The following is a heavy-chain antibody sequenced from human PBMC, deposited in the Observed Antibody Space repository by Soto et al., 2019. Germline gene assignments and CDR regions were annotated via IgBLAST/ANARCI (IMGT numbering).Heavy chain of an antibody. Sequence: AGGSLRLSCAASGFTFSSYGMHWVRQAPGKGLEWVAVISYDGSNKYYADSVKGRFTISRDNSKNTLYLQTNSLRAEDTAVYYCAKLTRAGNYYDSSGSNYYYGMDVWGQGTTVTVSS. CDR1: GFTFSSYG. CDR3: AKLTRAGNYYDSSGSNYYYGMDV. CDR2: ISYDGSNK. J-gene: IGHJ6*02. D-gene: IGHD3-22*01. V-gene: IGHV3-30*18.